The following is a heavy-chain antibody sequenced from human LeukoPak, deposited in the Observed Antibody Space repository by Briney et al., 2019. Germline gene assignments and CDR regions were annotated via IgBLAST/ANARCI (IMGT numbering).Heavy chain of an antibody. D-gene: IGHD3-22*01. CDR2: ISSRSLYI. CDR3: ARHVVALGFDY. J-gene: IGHJ4*02. Sequence: GGSLRLSCAASGFTFSDYSMNWVRQAPGEGLEWVSSISSRSLYIYYADSVKGRFTISRDNAKNSLYLQMNSLRAEDTAVYYCARHVVALGFDYWGQGTLVTVSS. CDR1: GFTFSDYS. V-gene: IGHV3-21*01.